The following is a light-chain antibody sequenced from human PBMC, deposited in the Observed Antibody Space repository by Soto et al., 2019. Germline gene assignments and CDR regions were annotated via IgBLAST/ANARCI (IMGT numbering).Light chain of an antibody. CDR1: SSDIGGYNY. CDR3: RSYTGSSTLVV. CDR2: DVS. J-gene: IGLJ3*02. Sequence: QSALTQPASVSGSPGQSITISCTGTSSDIGGYNYVSWYQQYPGKAPKLIIYDVSNRPSGVSNRFSGSKSGNTASLTISGLQAEDEADYYCRSYTGSSTLVVFGGGTKLTVL. V-gene: IGLV2-14*01.